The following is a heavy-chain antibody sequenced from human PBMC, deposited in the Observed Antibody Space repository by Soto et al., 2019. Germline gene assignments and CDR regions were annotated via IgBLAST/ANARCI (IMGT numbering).Heavy chain of an antibody. CDR2: IYYSGTT. CDR1: RGSISSYY. CDR3: VRFWPPPDYDTLTIYSDAFDY. Sequence: SETLSLTCTVSRGSISSYYWNWIRQPPGKGLEWIGYIYYSGTTYYNPSLKSRLTISIDTSKKQFSLRLSSVTAAYTAVYYCVRFWPPPDYDTLTIYSDAFDYWSQGTLVTVSS. J-gene: IGHJ4*02. D-gene: IGHD3-9*01. V-gene: IGHV4-59*08.